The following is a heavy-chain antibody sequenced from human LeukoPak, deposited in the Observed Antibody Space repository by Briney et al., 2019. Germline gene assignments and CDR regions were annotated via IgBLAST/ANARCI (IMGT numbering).Heavy chain of an antibody. J-gene: IGHJ3*02. CDR3: AKGTPSGYDFWSGYFSILPGNAFDI. CDR2: ISGSGGST. D-gene: IGHD3-3*01. CDR1: GFTLSSYA. V-gene: IGHV3-23*01. Sequence: GVSLRLSCAASGFTLSSYAMSWVRQAPGKGLEGVSAISGSGGSTYYADSVKGRFTISRDNSKNTLYLQMNSLRAEDTAVYYCAKGTPSGYDFWSGYFSILPGNAFDIWGQGTMVTVSS.